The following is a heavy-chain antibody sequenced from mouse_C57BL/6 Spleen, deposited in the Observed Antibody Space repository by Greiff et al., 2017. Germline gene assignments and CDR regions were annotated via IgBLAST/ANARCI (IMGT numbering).Heavy chain of an antibody. Sequence: VLLVESGPELVKPGASVKISCKASGYAFSSSWMNWVKQRPGKGLEWIGRIYPGDGDTNYNGKFKGKATLTADKSSSTAYMQLSSLTSEDSAVYFCARSLNGESGHFGYCGQGTTLTVSS. D-gene: IGHD1-3*01. CDR2: IYPGDGDT. CDR3: ARSLNGESGHFGY. J-gene: IGHJ2*01. CDR1: GYAFSSSW. V-gene: IGHV1-82*01.